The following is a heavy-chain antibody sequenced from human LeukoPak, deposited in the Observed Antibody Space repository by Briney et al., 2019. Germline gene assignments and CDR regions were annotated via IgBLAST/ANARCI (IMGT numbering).Heavy chain of an antibody. CDR3: ARSARLMKGVVEVTALDD. J-gene: IGHJ4*02. Sequence: GGSLRLSCAASGFTFSSDWMNWVRQAPGKGLEWVATINQDGGVKYYVDSVRGRFTISRDNAQNSLYLQMNSLRADDTAVYYCARSARLMKGVVEVTALDDWGQGTLVTVSS. V-gene: IGHV3-7*01. CDR1: GFTFSSDW. D-gene: IGHD3-3*01. CDR2: INQDGGVK.